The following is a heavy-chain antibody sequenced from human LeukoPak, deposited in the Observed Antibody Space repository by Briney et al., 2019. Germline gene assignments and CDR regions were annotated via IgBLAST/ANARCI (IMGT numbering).Heavy chain of an antibody. CDR2: ISGSGGST. CDR3: SPPRGDSSGYYYVY. V-gene: IGHV3-23*01. J-gene: IGHJ4*02. Sequence: GGSLRLSCTASGLTFSSYVMSWLRQAPGKGLEWVSTISGSGGSTLYADSVRGRFTISRDNSRGTLYLQMKSLRAEDTATYYCSPPRGDSSGYYYVYWGQGTLVTVSS. CDR1: GLTFSSYV. D-gene: IGHD3-22*01.